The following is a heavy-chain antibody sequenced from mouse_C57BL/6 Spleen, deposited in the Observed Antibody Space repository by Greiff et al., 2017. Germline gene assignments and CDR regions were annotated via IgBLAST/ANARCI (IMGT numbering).Heavy chain of an antibody. Sequence: QVQLQQPGAELVMPGASVKLSCKASGYTFTSYWMHWVKQRPGQGLEWIGEIDPSDSSTNYNQKFKGKSTLTVDKSSSTAYMQLSSLTSEDSAVYYCARGETGTGFAYWGQGTLVTVSA. D-gene: IGHD4-1*01. CDR1: GYTFTSYW. CDR3: ARGETGTGFAY. J-gene: IGHJ3*01. V-gene: IGHV1-69*01. CDR2: IDPSDSST.